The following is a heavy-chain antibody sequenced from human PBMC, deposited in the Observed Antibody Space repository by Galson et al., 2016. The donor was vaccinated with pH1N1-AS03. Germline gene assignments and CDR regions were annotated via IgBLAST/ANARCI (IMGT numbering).Heavy chain of an antibody. CDR2: ITSSSSMI. D-gene: IGHD5-12*01. J-gene: IGHJ4*02. V-gene: IGHV3-48*01. CDR3: ARDRKGYGSSFAY. CDR1: GFSFSSYG. Sequence: SLRLSCAASGFSFSSYGMNWVRQAPGKGLEWVSYITSSSSMIYYADSVKGRFIIPRDNAKNSLYLHMKSLRAEDTAVYYGARDRKGYGSSFAYWVQGTLFSVSS.